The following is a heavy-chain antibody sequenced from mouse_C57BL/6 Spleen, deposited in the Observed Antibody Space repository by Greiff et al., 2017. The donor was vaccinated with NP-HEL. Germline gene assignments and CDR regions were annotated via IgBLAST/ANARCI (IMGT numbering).Heavy chain of an antibody. CDR3: ARDGTTVVGYYYAMDD. Sequence: EVMLVESGGGLVKPGGSLKLSCAASGFTFSDYGMHWVRQAPEKGLEWVAYISSGSSTIYYADTVKGRFTISRDNAKNTLFLQMTSLRSEDTAMYYCARDGTTVVGYYYAMDDWGQGTSVTVSS. D-gene: IGHD1-1*01. CDR2: ISSGSSTI. J-gene: IGHJ4*01. V-gene: IGHV5-17*01. CDR1: GFTFSDYG.